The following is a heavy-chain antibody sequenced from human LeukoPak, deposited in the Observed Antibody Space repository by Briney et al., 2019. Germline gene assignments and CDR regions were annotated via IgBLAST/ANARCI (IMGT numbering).Heavy chain of an antibody. D-gene: IGHD2/OR15-2a*01. J-gene: IGHJ3*02. CDR1: GGSISSYY. CDR3: ARVKSTVTSFDI. Sequence: PSETLSLTCTVSGGSISSYYGGSIRQSPGKGLEWIANVYYTGTPYYNPSLQSRVTISVDMSKNQFSLKLSTVTAADTAVYYCARVKSTVTSFDIWGQGTMVTVSS. V-gene: IGHV4-59*01. CDR2: VYYTGTP.